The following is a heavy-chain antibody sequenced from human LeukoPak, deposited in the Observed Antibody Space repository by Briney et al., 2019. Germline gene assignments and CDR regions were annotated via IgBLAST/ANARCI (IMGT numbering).Heavy chain of an antibody. J-gene: IGHJ1*01. CDR2: IYRAGTT. CDR3: ARSHYDTSAYESSAEYFQN. V-gene: IGHV3-53*01. D-gene: IGHD3-22*01. Sequence: GGSLRLSCAAFGFTVSSDYMSWVRQAPGKGLEWVSVIYRAGTTYYTDSVKGRFTISRDNSKNTLYLQMNSLIVEDTAMYYCARSHYDTSAYESSAEYFQNWGQGTLVTVSS. CDR1: GFTVSSDY.